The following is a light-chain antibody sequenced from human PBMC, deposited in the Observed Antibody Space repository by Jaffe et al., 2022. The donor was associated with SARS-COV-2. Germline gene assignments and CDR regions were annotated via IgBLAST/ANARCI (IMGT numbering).Light chain of an antibody. Sequence: QSVLTQPPSASETPGQRVTISCSGSSSNIESNYVYWYQQFPATAPKLLIYRTNQRPSGVPDRFSGSKSGTSASLAISGLRSDDEGDYYCATWDDSLSDWVFGGGTKLTVL. CDR3: ATWDDSLSDWV. CDR2: RTN. V-gene: IGLV1-47*01. CDR1: SSNIESNY. J-gene: IGLJ3*02.